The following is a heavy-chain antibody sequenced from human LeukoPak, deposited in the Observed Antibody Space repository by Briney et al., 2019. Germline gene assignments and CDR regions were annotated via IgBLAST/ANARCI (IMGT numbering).Heavy chain of an antibody. CDR3: ARDEYSSSSYDY. D-gene: IGHD6-6*01. V-gene: IGHV4-59*12. Sequence: SETLSLTCTVSGDSFSYFYWSWIRQPPGKGLEWIGYIYNSGSTNYNPSLKSRVTISLDTSKNQFSLKLSSVTAADTAVYYCARDEYSSSSYDYWGQGTLVTVSS. J-gene: IGHJ4*02. CDR2: IYNSGST. CDR1: GDSFSYFY.